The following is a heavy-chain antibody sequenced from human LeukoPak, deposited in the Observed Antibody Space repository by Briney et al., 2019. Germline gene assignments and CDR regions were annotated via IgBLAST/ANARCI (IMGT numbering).Heavy chain of an antibody. V-gene: IGHV4-4*07. Sequence: SETLSLTCTVSGGPIRSYYWNWIRQPARKGLEWIGRIYISGSTNYNPSLKSRVTMSVDTSKNQFSLKLSSVTAADTAVYYCARDLGYTYGYGFDYWGQGTLVTVSS. CDR2: IYISGST. CDR1: GGPIRSYY. J-gene: IGHJ4*02. CDR3: ARDLGYTYGYGFDY. D-gene: IGHD5-18*01.